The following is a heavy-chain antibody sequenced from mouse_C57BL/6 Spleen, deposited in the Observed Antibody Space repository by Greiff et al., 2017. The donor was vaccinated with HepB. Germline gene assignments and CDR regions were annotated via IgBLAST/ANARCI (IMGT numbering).Heavy chain of an antibody. J-gene: IGHJ2*01. D-gene: IGHD2-12*01. CDR3: AKAYYTLYYFDY. CDR2: ISSGSSTI. CDR1: GFTFSDYG. V-gene: IGHV5-17*01. Sequence: EVQLQQSGGGLVKPGGSLKLSCAASGFTFSDYGMHLVRQAPEKGLEWVAYISSGSSTIYYADTVKGRFTISRDNAKNTLFLQMTSLRSEDTAMYYCAKAYYTLYYFDYWGQGTTLTVSS.